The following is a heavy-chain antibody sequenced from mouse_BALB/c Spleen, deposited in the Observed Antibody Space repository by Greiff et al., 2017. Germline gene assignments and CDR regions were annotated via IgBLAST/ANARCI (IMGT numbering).Heavy chain of an antibody. CDR3: ARDDYAY. CDR1: GYSITSDYA. Sequence: EVKLQESGPGLVKPSQSLSLTCTVTGYSITSDYAWNWIRQFPGNKLEWMGYISYSGSTSYNPSLKSRISITRDTSKNQFFLQLNSVTTEDTATYYCARDDYAYWGQGTLVTVSA. J-gene: IGHJ3*01. D-gene: IGHD2-4*01. CDR2: ISYSGST. V-gene: IGHV3-2*02.